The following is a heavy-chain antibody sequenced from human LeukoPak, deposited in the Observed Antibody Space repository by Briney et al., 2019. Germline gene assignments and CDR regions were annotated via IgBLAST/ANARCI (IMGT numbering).Heavy chain of an antibody. V-gene: IGHV1-69*13. J-gene: IGHJ4*02. D-gene: IGHD3-10*01. CDR2: IIPIFGTA. CDR1: GGTFSSYA. Sequence: SVNVSCKASGGTFSSYAISWVRQAPGQGLEWMGGIIPIFGTANYAQKFQGRVTITPDESTSTAYMELSSLRSEDTAVYYCAESYGSGSHRIFDYWGQGTLVTVSS. CDR3: AESYGSGSHRIFDY.